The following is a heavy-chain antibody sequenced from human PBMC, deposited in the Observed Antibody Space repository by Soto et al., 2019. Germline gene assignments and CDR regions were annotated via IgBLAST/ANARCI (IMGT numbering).Heavy chain of an antibody. D-gene: IGHD6-25*01. V-gene: IGHV1-3*01. CDR1: GYTFISYA. J-gene: IGHJ5*02. CDR3: ARDPSGGAGWLDP. CDR2: INAGNDNT. Sequence: QVPLVQSGAEVKKPGASVKVSCKASGYTFISYAMHWVRQAPGQRLEWMGWINAGNDNTKYSQRFQGRVTITRDTSASTAYMELTSLRSEDTAVYYCARDPSGGAGWLDPWGQGTLVTVSS.